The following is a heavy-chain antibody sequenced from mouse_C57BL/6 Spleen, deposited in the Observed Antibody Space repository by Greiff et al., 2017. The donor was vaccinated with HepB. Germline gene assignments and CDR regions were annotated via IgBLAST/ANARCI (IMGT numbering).Heavy chain of an antibody. Sequence: EVKLVESGGGLVKPGGSLKLSCAASGFTFSDYGMHWVRQAPEKGLEWVAYISSGSSTIYYADTVKGRFTISRDNAKNTLFLQMTSLRSEDTAMYYCARLGEDWYFDVWGTGTTVTVSS. D-gene: IGHD4-1*01. CDR2: ISSGSSTI. V-gene: IGHV5-17*01. J-gene: IGHJ1*03. CDR1: GFTFSDYG. CDR3: ARLGEDWYFDV.